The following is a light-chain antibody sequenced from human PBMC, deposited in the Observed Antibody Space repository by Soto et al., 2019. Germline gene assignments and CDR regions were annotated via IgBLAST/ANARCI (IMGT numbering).Light chain of an antibody. J-gene: IGLJ3*02. Sequence: QSVLTQPPSASRTPGQKVTISCSGSSSNIGSNFVYWYQQVPGTAPKLLIYKDNQRPSGVPDRFSGSKSGTSVSLAISGLRPEDEAEYYCSVWEDNVDGWVFGGGTQLTVL. CDR2: KDN. CDR3: SVWEDNVDGWV. CDR1: SSNIGSNF. V-gene: IGLV1-47*01.